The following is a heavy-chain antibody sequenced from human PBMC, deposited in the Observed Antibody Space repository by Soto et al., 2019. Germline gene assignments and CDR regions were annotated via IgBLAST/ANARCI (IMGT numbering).Heavy chain of an antibody. V-gene: IGHV3-23*01. CDR2: ISGSGGST. D-gene: IGHD6-19*01. CDR3: AKVKRGWYYFDY. J-gene: IGHJ4*02. CDR1: GFTFSSYA. Sequence: GWSLRLSCAASGFTFSSYAMSWVRQAPGKGLEWVSAISGSGGSTYYADSVKGRFTISRDNSKNTLYLQMNSLRAEDTAVYYCAKVKRGWYYFDYWGKGTLVTVSS.